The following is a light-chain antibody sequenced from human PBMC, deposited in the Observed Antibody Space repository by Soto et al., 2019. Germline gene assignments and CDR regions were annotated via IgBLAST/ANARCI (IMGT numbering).Light chain of an antibody. Sequence: EIVLTQTPATLSLSPGQRATLSCWASQSVKTYLMWYQHKPGQAPRLLIYDTSNRATGIPDRFSGSGSGTGFTLTISNLKPEDSAVYYCQQRGNSITFGGGTKVEIK. J-gene: IGKJ4*02. CDR2: DTS. CDR3: QQRGNSIT. V-gene: IGKV3-11*01. CDR1: QSVKTY.